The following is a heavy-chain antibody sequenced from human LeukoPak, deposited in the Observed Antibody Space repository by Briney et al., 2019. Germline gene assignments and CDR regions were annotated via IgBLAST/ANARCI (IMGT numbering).Heavy chain of an antibody. J-gene: IGHJ6*03. CDR2: VKPDGGEK. Sequence: GSLRLSCAASGFTFNNYWMSWVRQAPGKGLEWVANVKPDGGEKYYADSVKGRFTISRDNAKNSMYLQMNSLRADDTAVYYCARDHTGYEYGYFTYHYQYMDVWGKGTTVTVSS. CDR1: GFTFNNYW. D-gene: IGHD5-12*01. CDR3: ARDHTGYEYGYFTYHYQYMDV. V-gene: IGHV3-7*01.